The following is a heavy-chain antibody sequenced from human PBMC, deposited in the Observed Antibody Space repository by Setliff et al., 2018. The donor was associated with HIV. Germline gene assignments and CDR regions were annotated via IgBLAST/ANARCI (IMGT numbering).Heavy chain of an antibody. D-gene: IGHD4-4*01. J-gene: IGHJ6*03. Sequence: GASVKVSCKASGYTFTNYYIHWVRQAPGQGLEWMGIINPSGGSTTYAQKFQGRVTMTRDTSTSTVYMEPSSLRSEDTAVYYCARDAFDYTAYYYSYMDVWGKGTTVTVSS. CDR1: GYTFTNYY. V-gene: IGHV1-46*01. CDR2: INPSGGST. CDR3: ARDAFDYTAYYYSYMDV.